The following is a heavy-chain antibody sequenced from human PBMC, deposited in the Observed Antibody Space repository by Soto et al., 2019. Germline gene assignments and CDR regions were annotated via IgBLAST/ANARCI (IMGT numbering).Heavy chain of an antibody. J-gene: IGHJ4*02. Sequence: GGSLRLSCAASGFTFSSYAMHWVRQAPGKGLEWVAVISYDGSNKYYADSVKGRFTISRDNSKNTLYLQMNSLRAEDTAVYYCARDRIQLWSYYFDYWGQGTLVTVSS. D-gene: IGHD5-18*01. CDR1: GFTFSSYA. CDR2: ISYDGSNK. CDR3: ARDRIQLWSYYFDY. V-gene: IGHV3-30-3*01.